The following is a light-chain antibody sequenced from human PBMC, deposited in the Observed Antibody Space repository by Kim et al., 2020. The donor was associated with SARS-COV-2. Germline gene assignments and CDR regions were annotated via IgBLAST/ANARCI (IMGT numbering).Light chain of an antibody. J-gene: IGKJ2*03. CDR2: TAS. V-gene: IGKV1-39*01. CDR3: QQSYSTPDS. Sequence: DIQMTQSPSSLSASVGDRVTITCRASQSISSYLNWYQQKPGKAPKLLIYTASSFQSGVPSRFGGSGSGTDFTLTISNLQPEDFATYYCQQSYSTPDSFGQGTKLEI. CDR1: QSISSY.